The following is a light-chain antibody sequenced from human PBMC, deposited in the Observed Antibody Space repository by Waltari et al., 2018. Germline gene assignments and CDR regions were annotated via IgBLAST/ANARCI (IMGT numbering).Light chain of an antibody. CDR1: SSDVGGYNY. V-gene: IGLV2-14*03. J-gene: IGLJ2*01. CDR2: DVS. Sequence: QSALPQPASVSGSPGQSITISCTGTSSDVGGYNYVSWYQKHPGKAPKLLIYDVSNRPSGVSNRFSASKSGNTASLIISGLQAEDEADYYCSSYTSSTTLLLIFGGGTKLTVL. CDR3: SSYTSSTTLLLI.